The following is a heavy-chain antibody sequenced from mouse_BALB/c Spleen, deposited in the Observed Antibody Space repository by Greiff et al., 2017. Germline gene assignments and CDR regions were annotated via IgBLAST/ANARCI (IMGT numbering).Heavy chain of an antibody. Sequence: EVMLVESGGGLVKPGGSLKLSCAASGFTFSSYAMSWVRQSPEKRLEWVAEISSGGSYTYYPDTVTGRFTISRDNAKNTLYLEMSSLRSEDTAMYYCTRGPYDYDEVAFDYWGQGTTLTVSS. V-gene: IGHV5-9-4*01. CDR3: TRGPYDYDEVAFDY. CDR2: ISSGGSYT. J-gene: IGHJ2*01. CDR1: GFTFSSYA. D-gene: IGHD2-4*01.